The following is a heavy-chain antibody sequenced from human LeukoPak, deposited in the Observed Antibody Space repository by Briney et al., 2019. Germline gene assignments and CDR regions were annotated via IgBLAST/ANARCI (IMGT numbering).Heavy chain of an antibody. CDR2: INGRGIT. CDR3: AKERQTGDYFTSDY. CDR1: GFTFSSYT. D-gene: IGHD4-17*01. Sequence: PGGSLRLSCTASGFTFSSYTMSWVRRAPGEGLEWLSAINGRGITYYAGSVKGRFTISRDNSENTLYLQMNSLTVDDTAVYFCAKERQTGDYFTSDYWGQGTLVTVSS. J-gene: IGHJ4*02. V-gene: IGHV3-23*01.